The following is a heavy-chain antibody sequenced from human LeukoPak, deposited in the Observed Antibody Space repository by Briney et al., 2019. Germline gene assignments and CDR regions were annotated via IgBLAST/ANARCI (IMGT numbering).Heavy chain of an antibody. Sequence: GGSLRLSCAASGFTFSSYWMSWVRQAPGKGLEWVSSISSSSSYIYYADSVKGRFTISRDNAKNSLYLQRNSLRAEDTAVYYCAGHTYYYDSSGPHWGQGTLVTVSS. V-gene: IGHV3-21*01. CDR2: ISSSSSYI. D-gene: IGHD3-22*01. CDR3: AGHTYYYDSSGPH. CDR1: GFTFSSYW. J-gene: IGHJ4*02.